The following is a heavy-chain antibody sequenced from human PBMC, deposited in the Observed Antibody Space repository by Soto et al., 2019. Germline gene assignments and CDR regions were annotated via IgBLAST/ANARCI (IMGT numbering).Heavy chain of an antibody. D-gene: IGHD6-13*01. Sequence: GGSLRLSCAASGFTVSSNYMSWVRQAPGKGLEWVSVIYSGGSTYYADSVKGRFTISRDNSKNTLYLQMNSLRAEDTAVYYCARYRSSSWYGGGPDFQHWGQGTLVTVSS. CDR3: ARYRSSSWYGGGPDFQH. V-gene: IGHV3-53*01. J-gene: IGHJ1*01. CDR2: IYSGGST. CDR1: GFTVSSNY.